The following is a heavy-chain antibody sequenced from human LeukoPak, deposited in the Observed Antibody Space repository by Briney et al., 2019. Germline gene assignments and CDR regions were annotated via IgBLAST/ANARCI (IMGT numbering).Heavy chain of an antibody. CDR2: IKSKTDGGTT. CDR1: GFTFSNAW. Sequence: KPGGSLRLSCAASGFTFSNAWMSWVRQAPGKELEWVGRIKSKTDGGTTDYAAPVKGRFTISRDDSKNTLYLQMNSLKTEDTAVYYCTTADCSSTSCYEGYFDYWGQGTLVTVSS. V-gene: IGHV3-15*01. J-gene: IGHJ4*02. D-gene: IGHD2-2*01. CDR3: TTADCSSTSCYEGYFDY.